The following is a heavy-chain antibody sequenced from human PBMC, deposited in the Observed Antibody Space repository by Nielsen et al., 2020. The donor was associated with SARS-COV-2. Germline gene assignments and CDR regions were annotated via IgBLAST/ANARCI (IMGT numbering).Heavy chain of an antibody. CDR3: AREPMVRGVRDYYYYYGMDV. D-gene: IGHD3-10*01. J-gene: IGHJ6*02. CDR2: ISWNSGSI. V-gene: IGHV3-9*01. Sequence: WIRQPPGKGLEWVSGISWNSGSIGYADSVKGRFTISRDNAKNSLYLQMNSLRAEDTAVYYCAREPMVRGVRDYYYYYGMDVWGQGTTVTVSS.